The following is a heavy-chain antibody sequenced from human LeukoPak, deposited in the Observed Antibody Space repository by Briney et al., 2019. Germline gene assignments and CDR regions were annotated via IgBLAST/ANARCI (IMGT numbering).Heavy chain of an antibody. CDR1: GFTFSSYW. CDR3: ARFHVDTAMGAFDY. CDR2: IKQDGSEK. J-gene: IGHJ4*02. V-gene: IGHV3-7*01. Sequence: GGSLRLSCAASGFTFSSYWMSWVRQAPGKGLEWVANIKQDGSEKYYVDTVKGRFTISRDNAKNSLYLQMNSLRAEDTAVYYCARFHVDTAMGAFDYWGQGTLVTVSS. D-gene: IGHD5-18*01.